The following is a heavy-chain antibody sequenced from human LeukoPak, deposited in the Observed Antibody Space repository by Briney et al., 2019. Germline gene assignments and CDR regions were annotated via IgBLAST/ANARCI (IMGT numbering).Heavy chain of an antibody. Sequence: PSETLSLTCTVSGGSISTYYWSWIRQPPGKGLEWIGYIYYSGSTYCNPSLKSRVTISVDTSKNQFSLKLSSVTAADTAVYYCARPRGGSLHDAFDIWGQGTMVTVSS. J-gene: IGHJ3*02. CDR2: IYYSGST. CDR1: GGSISTYY. D-gene: IGHD3-10*01. V-gene: IGHV4-59*06. CDR3: ARPRGGSLHDAFDI.